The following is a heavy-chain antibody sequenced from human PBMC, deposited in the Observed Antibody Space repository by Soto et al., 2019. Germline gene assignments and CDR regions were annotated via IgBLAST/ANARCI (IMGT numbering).Heavy chain of an antibody. J-gene: IGHJ5*01. Sequence: QVQLHQWGAGLLKPSETLSLTCAVDGAPFTHYYWSWIRQPPGKGLEWIGEIHHSGKTNYNPSLKNRVAMSVDTSKNQFSLSLNSVTAADTSVYYCASSESSSIVTGCFGSWGQGTLVTVSS. V-gene: IGHV4-34*01. CDR1: GAPFTHYY. CDR2: IHHSGKT. D-gene: IGHD6-6*01. CDR3: ASSESSSIVTGCFGS.